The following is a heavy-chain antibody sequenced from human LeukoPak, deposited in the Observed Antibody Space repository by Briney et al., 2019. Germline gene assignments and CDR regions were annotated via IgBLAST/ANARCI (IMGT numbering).Heavy chain of an antibody. Sequence: PGGSLRLSCAASGFTFSSYAMHWVRQAPGKGLEWVAVISYDGSNKYYADSVKGRFTISRDNSKNTLYLQMNSLRAEDTAVYYCARTPANYYGSGSYYNGFDYWGQGTLVTVSS. CDR1: GFTFSSYA. V-gene: IGHV3-30*04. J-gene: IGHJ4*02. CDR3: ARTPANYYGSGSYYNGFDY. CDR2: ISYDGSNK. D-gene: IGHD3-10*01.